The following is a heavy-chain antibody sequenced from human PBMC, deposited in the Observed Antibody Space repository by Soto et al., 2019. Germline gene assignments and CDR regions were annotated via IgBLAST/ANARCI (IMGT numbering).Heavy chain of an antibody. Sequence: SETLSLTCTVSGASISSNGYYWGWIRQPPGKGLEWIGSIFYSGTTHYNPSLRSRLSISVDTSKNVFSLKLSSLTAADTAIYYCAPGPGWLRLDSRVWGQGTLDTVSS. V-gene: IGHV4-39*02. D-gene: IGHD5-12*01. CDR3: APGPGWLRLDSRV. CDR1: GASISSNGYY. CDR2: IFYSGTT. J-gene: IGHJ4*02.